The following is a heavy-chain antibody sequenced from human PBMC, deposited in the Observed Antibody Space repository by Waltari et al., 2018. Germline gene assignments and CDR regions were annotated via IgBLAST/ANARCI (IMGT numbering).Heavy chain of an antibody. J-gene: IGHJ5*02. CDR1: GDSIPTNDS. V-gene: IGHV4-38-2*01. CDR3: VRGEYGGNSGKVDL. D-gene: IGHD3-16*01. CDR2: SFHDGGA. Sequence: QGQLRESGPGLVKPSETRSLTCSVPGDSIPTNDSWGWIRLPPGKGLEWIGISFHDGGAYYNPSLNSRVIISVDTSNNQFSLKLRSVTPGDTAVYYCVRGEYGGNSGKVDLWGPGTLVTVSS.